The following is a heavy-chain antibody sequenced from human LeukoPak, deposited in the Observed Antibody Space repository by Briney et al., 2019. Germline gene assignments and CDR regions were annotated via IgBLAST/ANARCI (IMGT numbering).Heavy chain of an antibody. CDR2: ISWNGGSI. Sequence: PGRSLRLSCEASGFTFDDYAMHWVRQAPGKGLEWASGISWNGGSIGYADSVKGRFTISRDNAKNSFYLQMNSLRAEDTAVYYCVRDTALAAKFGNWHFGLWGRGTLVTVSS. J-gene: IGHJ2*01. CDR3: VRDTALAAKFGNWHFGL. CDR1: GFTFDDYA. D-gene: IGHD6-19*01. V-gene: IGHV3-9*01.